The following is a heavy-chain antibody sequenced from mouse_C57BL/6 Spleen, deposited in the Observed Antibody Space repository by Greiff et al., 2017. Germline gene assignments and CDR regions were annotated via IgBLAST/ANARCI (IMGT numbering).Heavy chain of an antibody. J-gene: IGHJ1*03. Sequence: VQLQQSGAELVRPGASVKLSCTASGFNIKDDYMHWVKQRPEQGLEWIGWIDPENGDTEYASKFQGKATITADTSSNTAYLQLSSLTSEDTAVYYCTHYYYGSSSSYWYFDVWGTGTTVTVSS. CDR3: THYYYGSSSSYWYFDV. CDR1: GFNIKDDY. V-gene: IGHV14-4*01. D-gene: IGHD1-1*01. CDR2: IDPENGDT.